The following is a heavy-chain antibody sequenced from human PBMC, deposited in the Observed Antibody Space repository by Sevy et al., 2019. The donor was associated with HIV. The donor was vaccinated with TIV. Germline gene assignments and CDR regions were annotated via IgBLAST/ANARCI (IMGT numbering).Heavy chain of an antibody. Sequence: SETLSLTCTVSGGSISISSYYWGWIRQPSGKGLEWIGSFYYSESTYYNPSLKSRVTISVDTSKNQFSLKLSAVTAADTAVYYCARVFRAVAGSYYFDYWGQGTLVTVSS. CDR3: ARVFRAVAGSYYFDY. V-gene: IGHV4-39*01. CDR1: GGSISISSYY. D-gene: IGHD6-19*01. CDR2: FYYSEST. J-gene: IGHJ4*02.